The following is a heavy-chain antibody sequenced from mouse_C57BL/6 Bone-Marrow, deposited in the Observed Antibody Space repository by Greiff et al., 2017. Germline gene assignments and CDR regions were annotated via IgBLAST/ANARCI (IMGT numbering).Heavy chain of an antibody. Sequence: EVQLVESGGGLVQPGGSLKLSCAASGFTFSSYAMSWVRQTPEKRLEWVATISDGGSYTYYPDNVKGRFTISRDNAKNNLYLQMSHLKSEDTAMFYCARAVWHWYFDVWGTGTTVTVSS. V-gene: IGHV5-4*01. J-gene: IGHJ1*03. CDR1: GFTFSSYA. CDR3: ARAVWHWYFDV. CDR2: ISDGGSYT. D-gene: IGHD2-10*02.